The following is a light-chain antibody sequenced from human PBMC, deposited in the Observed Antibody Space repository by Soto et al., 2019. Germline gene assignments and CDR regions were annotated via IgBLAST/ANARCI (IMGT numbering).Light chain of an antibody. CDR2: GVN. Sequence: ALTQPASVSGSPGQSITISCTGTSSDVGSYNLVSWYQQHPGKAPKLMIYGVNKRPSGVSNRFSGSKSGNTASLTISGLQAEDEADYYCCSYAGISTLYVFGTGTKVTVL. CDR1: SSDVGSYNL. CDR3: CSYAGISTLYV. J-gene: IGLJ1*01. V-gene: IGLV2-23*02.